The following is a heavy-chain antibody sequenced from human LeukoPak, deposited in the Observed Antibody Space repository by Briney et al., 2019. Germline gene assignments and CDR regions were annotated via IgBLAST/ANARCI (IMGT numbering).Heavy chain of an antibody. V-gene: IGHV3-30-3*01. CDR3: AKVAEGGSYHSYFDY. CDR1: GFTFSNYA. J-gene: IGHJ4*02. CDR2: ISYDGTNK. Sequence: PGGSLRLSCAASGFTFSNYAMHWVRQAPGKGLEWVAVISYDGTNKYYADSVKGRFTISRDNSKNTLYLQMNSLRAEDTAVYYCAKVAEGGSYHSYFDYWGQGTLVTVSS. D-gene: IGHD1-26*01.